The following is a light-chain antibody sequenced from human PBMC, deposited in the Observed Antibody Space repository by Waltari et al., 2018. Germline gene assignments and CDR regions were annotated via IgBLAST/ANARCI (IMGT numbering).Light chain of an antibody. J-gene: IGLJ2*01. CDR3: NSRDSSGNPS. CDR2: GKN. CDR1: SLRSYY. V-gene: IGLV3-19*01. Sequence: SSELTQDPAVSVALGQTVRITCPGDSLRSYYASWYQQKPGQAPVLVIYGKNNRPSGIPDRFSGSSSGNTASLTITGAQAEDEADYYCNSRDSSGNPSFGGGTKLTVL.